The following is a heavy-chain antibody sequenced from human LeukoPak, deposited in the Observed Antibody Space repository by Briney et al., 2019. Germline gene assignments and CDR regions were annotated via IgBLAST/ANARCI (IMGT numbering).Heavy chain of an antibody. J-gene: IGHJ4*02. Sequence: GGSLRLSCAASGFTFSTYWMHWVRQAPGKGLEWVANIKTDGSDMRYADSVRGRFTISRDNSKNTLYLQMNSLRAADTAVYYCASSYYYDGDYWGQGTLVTVSS. CDR3: ASSYYYDGDY. D-gene: IGHD3-22*01. V-gene: IGHV3-7*01. CDR1: GFTFSTYW. CDR2: IKTDGSDM.